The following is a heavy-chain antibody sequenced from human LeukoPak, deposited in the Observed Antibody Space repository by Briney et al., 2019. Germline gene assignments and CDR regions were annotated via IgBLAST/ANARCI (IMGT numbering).Heavy chain of an antibody. CDR3: ARDGYCSSTSQRSGRIKYYFDY. CDR2: ISYDGSNK. Sequence: GGSLRLSCAASGFTFSSYAMHWVRQAPGKGLEWVAVISYDGSNKYYADSVKGRFTISRDNPKNTLYLQMNSLRDEDTAVYYCARDGYCSSTSQRSGRIKYYFDYWGQGTLVTVSS. J-gene: IGHJ4*02. CDR1: GFTFSSYA. V-gene: IGHV3-30-3*01. D-gene: IGHD2-2*01.